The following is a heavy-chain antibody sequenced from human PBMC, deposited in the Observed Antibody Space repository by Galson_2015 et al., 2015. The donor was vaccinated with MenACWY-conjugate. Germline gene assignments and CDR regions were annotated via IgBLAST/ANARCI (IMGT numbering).Heavy chain of an antibody. D-gene: IGHD2-2*01. CDR3: ARSGIVVVPAAGNWFDP. Sequence: SVKVSCKASGYTFTSYGISWVRQAPGQGLEWMGWISAYNGNTNYAQKLQGRVTMTRDTSTSTVYMELSSLRSEDTAVYYCARSGIVVVPAAGNWFDPWGQGTLVTVSS. CDR2: ISAYNGNT. V-gene: IGHV1-18*01. CDR1: GYTFTSYG. J-gene: IGHJ5*02.